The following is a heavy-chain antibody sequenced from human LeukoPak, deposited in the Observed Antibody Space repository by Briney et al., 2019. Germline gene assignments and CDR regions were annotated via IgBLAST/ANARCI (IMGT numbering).Heavy chain of an antibody. CDR1: GFTFSDYY. Sequence: GGSLRLSCAASGFTFSDYYMSWIGRAPGKGLEWVSYISSSGSTIYYADSVKGRFTISRDNAKNSLYLQMNSLRAEDTAVYYCARIRARLIEYFQHWGQGTLVTVSS. D-gene: IGHD3-10*01. CDR2: ISSSGSTI. J-gene: IGHJ1*01. V-gene: IGHV3-11*01. CDR3: ARIRARLIEYFQH.